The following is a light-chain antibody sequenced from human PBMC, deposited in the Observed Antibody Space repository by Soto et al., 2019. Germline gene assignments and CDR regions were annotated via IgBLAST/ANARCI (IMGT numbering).Light chain of an antibody. V-gene: IGKV3-15*01. CDR3: QQYNNWHT. CDR2: GAS. Sequence: EIVMTQSPATLSVSPGERATLSCRASQSVSSNLAWYQQKPGQAPRLLIYGASTSATGIPARFSGSGSGTEFTLTISSLQSEDVAVYYCQQYNNWHTFGQGTKLEIK. J-gene: IGKJ2*01. CDR1: QSVSSN.